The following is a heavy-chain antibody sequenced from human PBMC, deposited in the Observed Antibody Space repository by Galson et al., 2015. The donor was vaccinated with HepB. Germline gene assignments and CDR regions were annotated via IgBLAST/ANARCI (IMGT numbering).Heavy chain of an antibody. D-gene: IGHD3-22*01. Sequence: CAISGDSVSGNSAAWNWIRQSPSRGLEWLGRTYYRSKWYYDYAVSVRSRITINPDISRNQFSLQLYSVTPEDTAVYYCARNVYYDTSGYYYKPGWVDPWGQGTLVTGSS. CDR2: TYYRSKWYY. J-gene: IGHJ5*02. CDR1: GDSVSGNSAA. CDR3: ARNVYYDTSGYYYKPGWVDP. V-gene: IGHV6-1*01.